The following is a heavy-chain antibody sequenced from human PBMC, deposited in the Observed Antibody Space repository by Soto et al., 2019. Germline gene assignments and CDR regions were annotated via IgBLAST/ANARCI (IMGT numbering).Heavy chain of an antibody. Sequence: NPSETLSLTCTVSGGSISSYYWSWIRQPPGKGLEWIGYIYYSGTTSYNPSLKSRVTISIDTSKNQLSLKLTSVTAADTAVYYCARENSRWFDPWGQGTLVTVSS. CDR3: ARENSRWFDP. V-gene: IGHV4-59*01. CDR2: IYYSGTT. J-gene: IGHJ5*02. CDR1: GGSISSYY.